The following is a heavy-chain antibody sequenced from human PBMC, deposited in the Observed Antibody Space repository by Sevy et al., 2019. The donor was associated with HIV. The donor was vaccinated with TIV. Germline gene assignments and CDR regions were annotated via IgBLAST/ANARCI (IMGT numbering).Heavy chain of an antibody. CDR3: ATSVLRFLEWLFPFDY. J-gene: IGHJ4*02. D-gene: IGHD3-3*01. Sequence: GGSLRLSCAASGFTFSSYAMSWVRQAPGKGLEWVSAISGSGGSTYYADSLKGRFTISRDNSKNTLYLQMNSLRAEDTAVYYCATSVLRFLEWLFPFDYWGQGTLVTVSS. CDR1: GFTFSSYA. V-gene: IGHV3-23*01. CDR2: ISGSGGST.